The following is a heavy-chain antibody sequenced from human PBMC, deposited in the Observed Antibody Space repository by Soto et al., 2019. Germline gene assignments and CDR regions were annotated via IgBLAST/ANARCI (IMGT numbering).Heavy chain of an antibody. V-gene: IGHV4-39*01. Sequence: SETLSLTCTVSGGSISSSSYYWGWIRQPPGKGLEWIGSIYYSGSTYYNPSLKSRVTISVDTSKNQFSLKLSSVTAADTAVYYCARQQGEDTAMVSDFCGQGTLVTVSS. CDR2: IYYSGST. J-gene: IGHJ4*02. CDR3: ARQQGEDTAMVSDF. CDR1: GGSISSSSYY. D-gene: IGHD5-18*01.